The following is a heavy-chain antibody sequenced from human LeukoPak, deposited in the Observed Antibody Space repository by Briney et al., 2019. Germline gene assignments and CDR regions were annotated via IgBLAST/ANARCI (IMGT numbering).Heavy chain of an antibody. D-gene: IGHD6-19*01. CDR1: GYTFTGYY. CDR2: INPNSGGT. CDR3: ARDPFGVAVAGTMFDP. V-gene: IGHV1-2*02. J-gene: IGHJ5*02. Sequence: EASVKVSCKASGYTFTGYYMHWVRQAPGQGLEWKGWINPNSGGTNYAQKFQGRVTMTRDTSISTAYMELSRLRSDDTAVYYCARDPFGVAVAGTMFDPWGQGTLVTVSS.